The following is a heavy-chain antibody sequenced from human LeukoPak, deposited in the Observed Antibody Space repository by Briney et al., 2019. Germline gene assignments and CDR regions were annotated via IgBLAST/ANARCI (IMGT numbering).Heavy chain of an antibody. V-gene: IGHV4-59*01. CDR3: ARGQVVRGELSDAFDI. D-gene: IGHD3-10*01. CDR2: IYYSGSI. Sequence: SETLSLTCTVSGGSISSYNWSWIRQPPGQGLEWIGYIYYSGSINYNTPLKSRVTISVDTSKNQFSLKLSSVIAAVTAVYYCARGQVVRGELSDAFDIWGQGTMVTVSS. CDR1: GGSISSYN. J-gene: IGHJ3*02.